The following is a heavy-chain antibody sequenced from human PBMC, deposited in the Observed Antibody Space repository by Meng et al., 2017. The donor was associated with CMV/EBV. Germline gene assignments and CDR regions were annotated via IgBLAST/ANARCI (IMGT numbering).Heavy chain of an antibody. CDR1: GGSISSSS. Sequence: LSLTCTVSGGSISSSSYYWGWIRQPPGKGLEWVAVISYDGSNKYYADSVKGRFTISRDNSKNTLYLQMNSLRAEDTAVYYCARGDSSVYYYYYYGMDVWGQGTTVTVSS. CDR2: ISYDGSNK. D-gene: IGHD6-25*01. V-gene: IGHV3-30*03. CDR3: ARGDSSVYYYYYYGMDV. J-gene: IGHJ6*02.